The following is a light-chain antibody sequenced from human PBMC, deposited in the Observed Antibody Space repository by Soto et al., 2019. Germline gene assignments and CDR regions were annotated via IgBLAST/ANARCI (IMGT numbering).Light chain of an antibody. CDR3: LQHKTFPWT. J-gene: IGKJ1*01. CDR1: QGIRSD. V-gene: IGKV1-17*01. Sequence: DIQMTQSPSSLSASVGDGFTIACRASQGIRSDLVWYQQQPGKAPKRLIYAASRLESGVPSRFSASGSGTEFTLTISSLQPEDFATYYCLQHKTFPWTFGQGTKVDIK. CDR2: AAS.